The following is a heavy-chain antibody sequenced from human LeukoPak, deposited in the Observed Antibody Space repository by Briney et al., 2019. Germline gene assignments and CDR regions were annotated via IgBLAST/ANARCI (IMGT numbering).Heavy chain of an antibody. CDR3: AREIRYGSGLDYFDY. J-gene: IGHJ4*02. D-gene: IGHD3-10*01. CDR1: GGSISSSSYY. Sequence: SETLSLTCTVSGGSISSSSYYWGWIRQPPGKGLEWIGSIYYSGSTYYNPSLKSRVTISVDTSKNQFSLKLSSVTAADTAVYYCAREIRYGSGLDYFDYWGQGTLVTVSS. V-gene: IGHV4-39*07. CDR2: IYYSGST.